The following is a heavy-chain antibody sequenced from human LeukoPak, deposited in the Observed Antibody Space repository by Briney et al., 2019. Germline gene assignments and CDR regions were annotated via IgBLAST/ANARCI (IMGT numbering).Heavy chain of an antibody. J-gene: IGHJ6*02. CDR1: GYTFTSYD. D-gene: IGHD3-10*01. CDR3: ARDRPYYYGSGSQAYYYYGMDV. Sequence: ASVKVSCKASGYTFTSYDINWVRQATGQGLEWMGWMNPNSGNTGYAQKFQGRVTMTRNTSISTAYMELSSLRSEDTAVYYCARDRPYYYGSGSQAYYYYGMDVWGQGTTVTVSS. CDR2: MNPNSGNT. V-gene: IGHV1-8*01.